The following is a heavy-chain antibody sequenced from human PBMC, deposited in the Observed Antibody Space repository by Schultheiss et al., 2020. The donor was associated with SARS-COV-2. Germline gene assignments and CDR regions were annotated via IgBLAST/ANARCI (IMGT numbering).Heavy chain of an antibody. CDR1: GFTFDDYA. CDR3: AKDKGYIAAGAFDI. D-gene: IGHD6-25*01. Sequence: GGSLRLSCAASGFTFDDYAMHWVRQAPGKGLEWVSGISWNSGSIGYADSVKGRFTISRDNAKNSLYLQMNSLRAEDTALYYCAKDKGYIAAGAFDIWGQGTMVTVSS. CDR2: ISWNSGSI. V-gene: IGHV3-9*01. J-gene: IGHJ3*02.